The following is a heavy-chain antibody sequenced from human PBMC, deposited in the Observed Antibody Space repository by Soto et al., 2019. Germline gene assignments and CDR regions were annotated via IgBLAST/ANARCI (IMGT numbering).Heavy chain of an antibody. CDR3: TRDISSGWHTSYYYYGMDV. Sequence: GGSLRLSCTASGFTFGDYAMSWFRQAPGKGLEWVGFIRSKAYGGTTEYAASVKGRFTISRDDSKSIAYLQMNSLKTEDTAVYYCTRDISSGWHTSYYYYGMDVWGQGTTVTVSS. J-gene: IGHJ6*02. CDR2: IRSKAYGGTT. D-gene: IGHD6-19*01. V-gene: IGHV3-49*03. CDR1: GFTFGDYA.